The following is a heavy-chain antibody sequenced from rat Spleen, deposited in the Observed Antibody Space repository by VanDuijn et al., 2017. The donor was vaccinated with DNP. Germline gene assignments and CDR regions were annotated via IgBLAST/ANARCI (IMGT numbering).Heavy chain of an antibody. CDR3: AREGDYYDGSYVDALDA. CDR1: GFTFSNYY. D-gene: IGHD1-12*02. V-gene: IGHV5-22*01. J-gene: IGHJ4*01. Sequence: EVQLVESGGGLVQPGRSLKLSCAASGFTFSNYYMAWVRQAPKKGLEWVAPSSPSGSRTYYADSVKGRFTISRDDAKSGLYLQMNSLKSEDTATYYCAREGDYYDGSYVDALDAWGQGTSVTVSS. CDR2: SSPSGSRT.